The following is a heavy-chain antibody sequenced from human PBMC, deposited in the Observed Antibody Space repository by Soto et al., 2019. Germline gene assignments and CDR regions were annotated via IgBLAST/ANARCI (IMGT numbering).Heavy chain of an antibody. D-gene: IGHD6-13*01. Sequence: GGSLRLSCAASGFTFDDYTMHWVRQAPGKGLEWVSLISWDGIRTYYADSVKGRFTISRDNSKNSLYLQMNSLRTEDTALYYCAKEGGAAAGKGAFDIWGQGTMVTVSS. J-gene: IGHJ3*02. V-gene: IGHV3-43*01. CDR1: GFTFDDYT. CDR2: ISWDGIRT. CDR3: AKEGGAAAGKGAFDI.